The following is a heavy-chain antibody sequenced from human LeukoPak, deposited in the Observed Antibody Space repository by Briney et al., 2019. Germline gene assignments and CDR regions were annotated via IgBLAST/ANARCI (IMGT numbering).Heavy chain of an antibody. CDR3: ATMVDTRVDAFDI. CDR1: GYTFTGYD. D-gene: IGHD5-18*01. CDR2: MNPNSGNT. Sequence: ASVKVSCKASGYTFTGYDINWVRQATGQGLEWMGWMNPNSGNTGYAQKFQGRVTITRNTSISTAYMELSSLRSEDTAVYYCATMVDTRVDAFDIWGQGTMVTVSS. V-gene: IGHV1-8*03. J-gene: IGHJ3*02.